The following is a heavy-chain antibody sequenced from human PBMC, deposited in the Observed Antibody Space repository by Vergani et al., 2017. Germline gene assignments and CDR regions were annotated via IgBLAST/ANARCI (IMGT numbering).Heavy chain of an antibody. D-gene: IGHD2-15*01. CDR3: VHGPLYSSGGWWGSFDI. V-gene: IGHV3-9*01. J-gene: IGHJ3*02. CDR2: ISWNSNSI. CDR1: GFTFDDYA. Sequence: EVQLVESGGGLVQPGRSLRLSCAASGFTFDDYAMHWVRQAPGKGLEWVSGISWNSNSIGYADSVKGRFTISRDNAKNSLYLQMNSLRAEDTALYYCVHGPLYSSGGWWGSFDIWGQGTMVTVSS.